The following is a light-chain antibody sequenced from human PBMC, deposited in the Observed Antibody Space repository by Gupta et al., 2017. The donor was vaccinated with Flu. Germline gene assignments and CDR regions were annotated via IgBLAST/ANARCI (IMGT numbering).Light chain of an antibody. Sequence: SSEVGAYNYVAWYQHHPGKAPKIIMYDVTKRPSGVPGSRSGAKSGNTASLTISGLQADDEADYYCCSYGGTNAFWVFGGGTKLTVL. J-gene: IGLJ3*02. V-gene: IGLV2-11*01. CDR2: DVT. CDR1: SSEVGAYNY. CDR3: CSYGGTNAFWV.